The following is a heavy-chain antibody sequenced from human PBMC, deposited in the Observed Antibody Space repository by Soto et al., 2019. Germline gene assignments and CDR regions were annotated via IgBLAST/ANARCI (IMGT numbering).Heavy chain of an antibody. V-gene: IGHV1-2*02. D-gene: IGHD1-1*01. Sequence: QAQLVQSGAELKKPGASVKVSCRASGYTFTAFYIHWMRQAPGQGLEWLGWINPNSGGTNYAQRFQDRVTMTTDTSTSTAYLELRSLRSDDTAVYYCARWLQLRPLDYWGQGTLVTVSS. J-gene: IGHJ4*02. CDR3: ARWLQLRPLDY. CDR1: GYTFTAFY. CDR2: INPNSGGT.